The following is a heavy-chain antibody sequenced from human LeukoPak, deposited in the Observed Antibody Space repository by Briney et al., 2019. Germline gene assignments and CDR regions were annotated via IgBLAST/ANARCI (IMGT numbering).Heavy chain of an antibody. J-gene: IGHJ4*02. CDR2: ISDDSNYI. D-gene: IGHD6-19*01. Sequence: GGSLRLSCAASGFTFSTYWMHWVRQAPGKGLVWVSSISDDSNYIFYADSVKGRFTISRDNAKNSLFLQMNSLRAEDTAVYYCARDTSGWDFLDYWGQGTLVTVSS. CDR1: GFTFSTYW. CDR3: ARDTSGWDFLDY. V-gene: IGHV3-21*01.